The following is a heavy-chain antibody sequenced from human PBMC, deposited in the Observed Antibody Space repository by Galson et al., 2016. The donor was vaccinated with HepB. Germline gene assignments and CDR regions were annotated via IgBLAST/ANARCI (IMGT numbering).Heavy chain of an antibody. J-gene: IGHJ3*02. V-gene: IGHV1-18*01. CDR3: ARDQYYEPLMGYRRAQSSEI. D-gene: IGHD3-3*01. CDR2: ISVFNGDT. CDR1: GYMFTSYG. Sequence: SVKVSCKASGYMFTSYGISWVRQAPGQGLEWVGWISVFNGDTNYAQKFQGRVTMTTDTSTNTAYMELTSLKSDDTAVYYCARDQYYEPLMGYRRAQSSEIWGQGTLVTVSS.